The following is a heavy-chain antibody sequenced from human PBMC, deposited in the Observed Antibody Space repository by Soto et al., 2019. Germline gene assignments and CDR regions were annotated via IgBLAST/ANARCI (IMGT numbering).Heavy chain of an antibody. J-gene: IGHJ4*02. CDR2: ISDDGDKR. V-gene: IGHV3-30*18. CDR1: GFAFSNYG. D-gene: IGHD1-26*01. Sequence: GGSLRLSCVGSGFAFSNYGTHWVRQPPGKGLEWVALISDDGDKRYYADSVRGRLIISRDNSKDTLYLQMNSLGPDDTAVYFCAKARVRIVGANSFDYWGQGTPVTVS. CDR3: AKARVRIVGANSFDY.